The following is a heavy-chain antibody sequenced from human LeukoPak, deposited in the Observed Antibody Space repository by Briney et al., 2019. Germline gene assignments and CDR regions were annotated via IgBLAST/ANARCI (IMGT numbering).Heavy chain of an antibody. Sequence: SETLSLTCAVSGGSISSGGYSWSWIRQPPGKGLEWIGYIYHSGSTYYNPSLKSRVTISVDRSKNQISLKLSSVTAADTAVYYCARRGRHDALDIWGQGTMVTVSS. V-gene: IGHV4-30-2*01. CDR3: ARRGRHDALDI. J-gene: IGHJ3*02. CDR1: GGSISSGGYS. CDR2: IYHSGST.